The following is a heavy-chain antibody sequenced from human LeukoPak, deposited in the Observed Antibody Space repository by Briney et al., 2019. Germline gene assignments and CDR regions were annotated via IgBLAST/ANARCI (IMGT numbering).Heavy chain of an antibody. CDR2: IYSGGST. V-gene: IGHV3-53*01. CDR1: GFTFSSYG. Sequence: GGTLRLSCAASGFTFSSYGMSWVRQAPGKGLEWVSVIYSGGSTYYADSVKGRFTISRDNSKNTLYLQMNSLRAEDTAVYYCARVEMATIDYWGQGTLVTVSS. D-gene: IGHD5-24*01. CDR3: ARVEMATIDY. J-gene: IGHJ4*02.